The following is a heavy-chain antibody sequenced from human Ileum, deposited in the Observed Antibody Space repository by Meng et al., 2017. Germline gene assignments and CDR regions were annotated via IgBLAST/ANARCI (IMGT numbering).Heavy chain of an antibody. V-gene: IGHV4-4*02. Sequence: QVPPQGSGPGGVKPSGTLSLTCAVSGDSITNTNWWNWVRQPPGKGLEWIGEVYHSGSTNYNPSLQSRVTISIDKSKNQFSLNLTSVTVADTAVYYCARGGLTLERRPLDYWGQGTLVTVSS. CDR3: ARGGLTLERRPLDY. CDR1: GDSITNTNW. J-gene: IGHJ4*02. CDR2: VYHSGST. D-gene: IGHD1-1*01.